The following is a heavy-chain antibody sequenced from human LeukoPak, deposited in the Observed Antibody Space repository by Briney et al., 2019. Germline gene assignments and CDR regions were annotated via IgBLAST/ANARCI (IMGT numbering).Heavy chain of an antibody. J-gene: IGHJ3*01. CDR3: ARDRDCSRTSCFNAFDV. V-gene: IGHV3-30*04. D-gene: IGHD2-2*01. CDR1: GFTFSTYE. CDR2: ISHDGNDQ. Sequence: PGGSLRLSCAASGFTFSTYEMHWVRQAPGKGQEWVAVISHDGNDQYYADSVKGRFTISRDNSKNALYLQMNSLRLEDTAVYYCARDRDCSRTSCFNAFDVWGQGTMAIVSS.